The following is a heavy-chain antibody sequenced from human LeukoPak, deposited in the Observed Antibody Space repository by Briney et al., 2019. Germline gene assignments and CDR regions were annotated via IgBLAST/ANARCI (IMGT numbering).Heavy chain of an antibody. CDR1: GYTFTGYY. D-gene: IGHD2-2*01. Sequence: ASVKVSCKASGYTFTGYYMHWVRQAPGQGLEWMGWINPNSGGTNYAQKFQGRVTMTRDTSISTAYMELSRLRSDDTAVYYCARGEGIVVVPAATDLDPWGQGTLITVSS. J-gene: IGHJ5*02. CDR2: INPNSGGT. CDR3: ARGEGIVVVPAATDLDP. V-gene: IGHV1-2*02.